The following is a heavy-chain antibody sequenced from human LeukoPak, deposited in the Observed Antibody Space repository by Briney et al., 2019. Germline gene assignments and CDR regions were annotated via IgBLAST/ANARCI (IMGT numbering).Heavy chain of an antibody. CDR1: GFTFSSYG. CDR3: AKDDTYSGYAAGGAFDI. Sequence: GGSLRLSCAASGFTFSSYGMHWVRQAPGKGLEWVAFIWYDGSNKYYADSVKGRFTISRDNSKNTLYLQMNSLRAEDTAVYYCAKDDTYSGYAAGGAFDIWGQGTMVTVS. V-gene: IGHV3-30*02. CDR2: IWYDGSNK. J-gene: IGHJ3*02. D-gene: IGHD5-12*01.